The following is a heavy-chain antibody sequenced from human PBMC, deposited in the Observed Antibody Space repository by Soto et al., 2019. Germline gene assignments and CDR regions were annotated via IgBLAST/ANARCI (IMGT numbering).Heavy chain of an antibody. CDR1: GFPFDDYA. Sequence: EVQLVESGGGLVQPGRSLRLSCAASGFPFDDYAMHWVRQAPGTGLEWVSGISWHSGSIGYADSVKGRFTISRDNAKNSLYLQRNSLRAEDTALYYCAKGIAVADYFDYWGQGTLVTVSS. CDR2: ISWHSGSI. J-gene: IGHJ4*02. CDR3: AKGIAVADYFDY. V-gene: IGHV3-9*01. D-gene: IGHD6-19*01.